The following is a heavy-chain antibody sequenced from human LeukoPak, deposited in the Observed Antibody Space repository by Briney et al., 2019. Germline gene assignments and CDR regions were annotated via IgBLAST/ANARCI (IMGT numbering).Heavy chain of an antibody. CDR1: GFTFSHYG. CDR3: ARLNITSAGRAFDI. V-gene: IGHV3-23*01. J-gene: IGHJ3*02. Sequence: GGSLRLSCAASGFTFSHYGMSWVRQAPGKGLEWVSAISGSGYSTYYADSVKGRFTISRDNSKNTLFLQMNSLRAEDTGIYYCARLNITSAGRAFDIWGQGTMVTVSS. CDR2: ISGSGYST. D-gene: IGHD6-13*01.